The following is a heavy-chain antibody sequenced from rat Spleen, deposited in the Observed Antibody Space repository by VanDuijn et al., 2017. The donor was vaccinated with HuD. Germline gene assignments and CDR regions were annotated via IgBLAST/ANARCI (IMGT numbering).Heavy chain of an antibody. V-gene: IGHV5S13*01. Sequence: EVQLVESGGGLVQPGRSLKLSCAASGFTFSNYGMAWVRQAPTKGLEWVASISTSGSRTYYPDSVKGRFTISRDNANSSLYLQMNSLKSEDTATYYCARLDGYYHYVMDAWGQGASVTVSS. J-gene: IGHJ4*01. CDR3: ARLDGYYHYVMDA. CDR1: GFTFSNYG. CDR2: ISTSGSRT. D-gene: IGHD1-12*03.